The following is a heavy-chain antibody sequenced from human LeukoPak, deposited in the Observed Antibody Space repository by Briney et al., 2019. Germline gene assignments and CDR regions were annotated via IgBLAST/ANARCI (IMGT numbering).Heavy chain of an antibody. CDR1: GFNLTTYN. CDR3: ARGSSSAWTYYFDY. D-gene: IGHD6-19*01. CDR2: IRISSTA. Sequence: GCLRLSCAASGFNLTTYNMNWVRQAPGKGREWISYIRISSTAYYPDSVKGRFNISTDKSKNSLLLQMNGLRAGDTAVYYCARGSSSAWTYYFDYWGQGTLVTVS. V-gene: IGHV3-48*01. J-gene: IGHJ4*02.